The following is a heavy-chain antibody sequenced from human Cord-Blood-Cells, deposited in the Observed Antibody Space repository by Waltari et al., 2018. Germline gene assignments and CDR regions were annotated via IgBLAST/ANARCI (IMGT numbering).Heavy chain of an antibody. CDR3: ATASPKYSGYDYPDAFDI. V-gene: IGHV1-24*01. CDR1: GYTLTQLS. CDR2: FDPEDGET. J-gene: IGHJ3*02. Sequence: QVQLVQSGAEVKKPGASAKVSCKVSGYTLTQLSMHWLRQAPAKGLEWMGGFDPEDGETIYAQKFQGRVTMTEDTSTDTDYMELSSLRSEDTAVYYCATASPKYSGYDYPDAFDIWGQGTMVTVSS. D-gene: IGHD5-12*01.